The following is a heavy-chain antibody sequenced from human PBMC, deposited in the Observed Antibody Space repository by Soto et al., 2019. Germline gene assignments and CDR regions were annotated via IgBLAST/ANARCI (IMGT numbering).Heavy chain of an antibody. V-gene: IGHV3-23*01. CDR1: GFTFSSYA. CDR2: ISGSGGST. J-gene: IGHJ4*02. Sequence: GGSLRLSCAAPGFTFSSYAMSWVRQAPGKGLEWVSAISGSGGSTYYADSVKGRFTISRDNSKNTLYLQMNSLRAEDTAVYYCAKDLSSSYMFDYWGQGTLVTVSS. CDR3: AKDLSSSYMFDY. D-gene: IGHD6-13*01.